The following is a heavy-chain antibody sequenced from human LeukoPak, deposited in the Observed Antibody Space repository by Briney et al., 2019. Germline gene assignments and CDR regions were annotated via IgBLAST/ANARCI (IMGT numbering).Heavy chain of an antibody. CDR1: GFTFSSYS. Sequence: GGSLRLSCAASGFTFSSYSMNWVRQAPGKGLEWVSSISSSSSYIYYADSAKGRFTISRDNAKNSLYLQMNSLRAEDTAVYYCARVPLAAALDYWGQGTLVTVSS. J-gene: IGHJ4*02. CDR2: ISSSSSYI. CDR3: ARVPLAAALDY. D-gene: IGHD6-13*01. V-gene: IGHV3-21*01.